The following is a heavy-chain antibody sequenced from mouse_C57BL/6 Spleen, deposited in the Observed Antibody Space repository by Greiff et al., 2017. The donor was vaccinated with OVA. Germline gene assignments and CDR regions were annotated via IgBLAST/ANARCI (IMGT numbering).Heavy chain of an antibody. V-gene: IGHV1-72*01. Sequence: QVHVKQPGAELVKPGASVKLSCKASGYTFTSYWMHWVKQRPGRGLEWIGRIDPNSGGTKYNEKFKSKATLTVDKPSSTAYMQLSSLTSEDSAVDYCASSVYDCADYYAMDCRGQVTSVTVAS. D-gene: IGHD2-3*01. CDR2: IDPNSGGT. CDR3: ASSVYDCADYYAMDC. J-gene: IGHJ4*01. CDR1: GYTFTSYW.